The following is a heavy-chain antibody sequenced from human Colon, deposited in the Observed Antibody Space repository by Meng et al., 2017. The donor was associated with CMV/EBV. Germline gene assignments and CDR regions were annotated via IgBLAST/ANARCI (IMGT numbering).Heavy chain of an antibody. CDR1: GYTFTTYD. CDR3: AKRVIPAAVGRGAFDI. Sequence: VKVSCKASGYTFTTYDINWVRQAPGQGLEWMGWMNPNSGNTGYAQKFQGRVTMTSNTSITTAYMELSSLRSEDTAVYYCAKRVIPAAVGRGAFDIWGHGTMVTVSS. V-gene: IGHV1-8*01. D-gene: IGHD2-2*01. J-gene: IGHJ3*02. CDR2: MNPNSGNT.